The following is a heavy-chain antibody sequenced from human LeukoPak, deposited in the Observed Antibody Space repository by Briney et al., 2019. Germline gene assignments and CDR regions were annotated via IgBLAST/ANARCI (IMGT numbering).Heavy chain of an antibody. D-gene: IGHD5-12*01. V-gene: IGHV3-21*01. CDR1: GFTFSSYS. CDR2: ISSSSSYI. CDR3: ARDLRGLDSGYDYPKHQRGTFDY. J-gene: IGHJ4*02. Sequence: AGGSLRLSCAASGFTFSSYSMNWVRQAPGKGLEWVSSISSSSSYIYYADSVKGRFTISRDNAKNSLYLQMNSLRAEDTAVYYCARDLRGLDSGYDYPKHQRGTFDYWGQGTLVTVSS.